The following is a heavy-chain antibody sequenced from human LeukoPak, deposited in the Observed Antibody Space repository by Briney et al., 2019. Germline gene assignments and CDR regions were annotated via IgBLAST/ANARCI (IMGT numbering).Heavy chain of an antibody. CDR1: GGSISSYY. J-gene: IGHJ4*02. CDR2: IYYSGST. V-gene: IGHV4-59*08. CDR3: ARQRRGDSGSYYFDY. D-gene: IGHD1-26*01. Sequence: SETQSLTCTVSGGSISSYYWSWIRQPPGEGLEWIGYIYYSGSTNYNPSLKSRVTISVDTSKNQFSLKLSSVTAADTAVYYCARQRRGDSGSYYFDYWGQGTLVTVSS.